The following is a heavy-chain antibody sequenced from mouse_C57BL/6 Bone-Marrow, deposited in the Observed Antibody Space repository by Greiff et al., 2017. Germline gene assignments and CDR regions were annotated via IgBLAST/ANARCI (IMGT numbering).Heavy chain of an antibody. CDR3: ARGFYDGYFSYWYCDV. V-gene: IGHV1-53*01. Sequence: VQLQQPGTELVKPGASVKLSCKASGYTFTSYWMHWVKQRPGQGLEWIGNINPSNGGTNYNEKFKSKATLTVDKSSSTAYMQLSSLTSEDSAVYYCARGFYDGYFSYWYCDVWGTGTTVTVSS. D-gene: IGHD2-3*01. J-gene: IGHJ1*03. CDR2: INPSNGGT. CDR1: GYTFTSYW.